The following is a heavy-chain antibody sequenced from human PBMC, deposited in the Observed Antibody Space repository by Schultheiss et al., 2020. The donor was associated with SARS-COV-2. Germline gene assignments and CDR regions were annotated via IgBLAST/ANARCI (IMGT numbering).Heavy chain of an antibody. Sequence: SQTLSLTCTVSGGSISSYYWSWIRQPPGKGLEWIGYIYYSGSTNYNPSLKSRVTISVDTSKNQFSLKLSSVTAADTAVYYCARGLIPYQLLSEDYFDYWGQGTLVTVSS. CDR3: ARGLIPYQLLSEDYFDY. CDR1: GGSISSYY. CDR2: IYYSGST. D-gene: IGHD2-2*01. V-gene: IGHV4-59*12. J-gene: IGHJ4*02.